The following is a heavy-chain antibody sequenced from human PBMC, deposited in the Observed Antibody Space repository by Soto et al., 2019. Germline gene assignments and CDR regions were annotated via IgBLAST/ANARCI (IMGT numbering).Heavy chain of an antibody. CDR1: GFTFSSYG. Sequence: QVQLVESGGGVVQPGRSLRLSCAASGFTFSSYGMHWVRQAPGKGLEWVAVIWYDGSNKYYADSVKGRFTISRDNSQNTLYVQMNGVRAEDTAVYYCGRDGDYGVNWYGMDVWGQEPTLSVSS. D-gene: IGHD4-17*01. CDR2: IWYDGSNK. J-gene: IGHJ6*02. V-gene: IGHV3-33*01. CDR3: GRDGDYGVNWYGMDV.